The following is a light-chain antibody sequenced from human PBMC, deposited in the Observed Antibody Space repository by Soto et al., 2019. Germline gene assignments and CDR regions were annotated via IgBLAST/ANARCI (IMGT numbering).Light chain of an antibody. CDR3: QRLTGT. V-gene: IGKV1-9*01. Sequence: QLTQSPSSLSASVGDRVTITCRASQDITNYLGWYQQRSGKAPRLLIYAASTLQRGVPSRFSGSGSGTDLTLTISSLQPEDFATYYCQRLTGTFGHGTTLEIK. CDR2: AAS. J-gene: IGKJ2*01. CDR1: QDITNY.